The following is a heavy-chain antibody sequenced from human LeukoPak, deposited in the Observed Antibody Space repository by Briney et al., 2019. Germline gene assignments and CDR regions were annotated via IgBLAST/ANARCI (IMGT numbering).Heavy chain of an antibody. CDR3: AKTGRESDSRSNYLDFDS. V-gene: IGHV3-23*01. D-gene: IGHD6-13*01. CDR1: GFTFSRYA. Sequence: GGSLRLSCAASGFTFSRYAMSWVRQAPGKGLEWVSALGVSVSGYGGSTYYADSVKGRFTISRDNSKNTLYLQMNSLRVEDTAIYYCAKTGRESDSRSNYLDFDSWGQGTLVTVSS. CDR2: LGVSVSGYGGST. J-gene: IGHJ4*02.